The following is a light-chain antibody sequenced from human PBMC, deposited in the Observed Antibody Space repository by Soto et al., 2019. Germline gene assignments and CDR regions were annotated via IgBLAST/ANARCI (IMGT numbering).Light chain of an antibody. V-gene: IGLV2-14*01. CDR1: TTDIGTYNY. CDR3: ASFTTSSTRV. J-gene: IGLJ1*01. Sequence: QSVLTQPASVSGSPGQSITVSCTGSTTDIGTYNYVSWYQQLPGKAPKLIIFEVTNRPSGVSDRFSGSKSGNTASLTISGLQTEDEADYYRASFTTSSTRVFGSGTKVTVL. CDR2: EVT.